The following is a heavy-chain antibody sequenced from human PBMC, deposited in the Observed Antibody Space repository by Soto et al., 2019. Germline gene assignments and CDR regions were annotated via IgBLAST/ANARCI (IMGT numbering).Heavy chain of an antibody. D-gene: IGHD3-16*02. CDR3: ARGYDYVWGSYRSDAFDV. V-gene: IGHV1-3*01. Sequence: QVQLVQSGAEVKMPGASVKVSCKASGYTFTNYAIHWVRQAPGHRLEWMGWTNAGNRNTEYSQKFQGRIIMTKDTSASTAYMELSSLISEDTAVYYCARGYDYVWGSYRSDAFDVWGQGTMVTVS. CDR2: TNAGNRNT. CDR1: GYTFTNYA. J-gene: IGHJ3*01.